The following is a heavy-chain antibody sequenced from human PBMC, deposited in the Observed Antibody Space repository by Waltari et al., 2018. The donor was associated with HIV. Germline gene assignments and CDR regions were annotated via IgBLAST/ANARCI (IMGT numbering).Heavy chain of an antibody. CDR2: IWYDGSNK. V-gene: IGHV3-33*01. CDR1: GFTLSSYG. D-gene: IGHD3-10*01. CDR3: ARRGVLTYYYTMDV. Sequence: QVQLVESGGGVVQPGRSLRLSCAASGFTLSSYGMPWVRQAPGKGVEWVAVIWYDGSNKYYADSVKGRFSISRDNSKNTLYLQMNSLRAEDTAVYFCARRGVLTYYYTMDVWGQGTTVTVSS. J-gene: IGHJ6*02.